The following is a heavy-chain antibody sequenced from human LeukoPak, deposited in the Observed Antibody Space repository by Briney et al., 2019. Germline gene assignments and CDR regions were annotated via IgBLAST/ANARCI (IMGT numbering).Heavy chain of an antibody. Sequence: SETLSLTCTVSGGSISSSSYYWGWIRQPPGKGLEWIGSIYYSGSTYYNPSLKSRVTISVDTSKNQFSLKLSSVTAADTAVYYCAREYYYDSSGYQGYYYYGMDVWGQGTTVTVSS. CDR3: AREYYYDSSGYQGYYYYGMDV. J-gene: IGHJ6*02. CDR2: IYYSGST. V-gene: IGHV4-39*07. D-gene: IGHD3-22*01. CDR1: GGSISSSSYY.